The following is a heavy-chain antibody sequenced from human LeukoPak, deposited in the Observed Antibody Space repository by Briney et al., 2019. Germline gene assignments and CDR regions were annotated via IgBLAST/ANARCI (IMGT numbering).Heavy chain of an antibody. J-gene: IGHJ4*02. Sequence: GESLKISCKASGYSFTSYWIGWVRQMPGRGLEWMGIIDPSDSDIRYTPSFQGQVTISADKSLSTAYLQWNSLKASDTAIYYCARQTAMGRSGDYWGQGTLVTVSS. CDR3: ARQTAMGRSGDY. CDR2: IDPSDSDI. V-gene: IGHV5-51*01. D-gene: IGHD7-27*01. CDR1: GYSFTSYW.